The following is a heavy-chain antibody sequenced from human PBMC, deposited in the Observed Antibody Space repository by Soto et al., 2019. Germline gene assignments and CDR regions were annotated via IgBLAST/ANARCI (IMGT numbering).Heavy chain of an antibody. CDR1: GDTFKNCV. V-gene: IGHV1-69*01. Sequence: QVQVVQSGVEVRRPGSSVKVYCKASGDTFKNCVISWVRQAPGQGLEWMGGIIPLFGTTDFAQRFQGRLTITTDESTTTAYMELSRLRSEDTATYYCAAELGFGKLSVVWGQGTRVIVSS. CDR2: IIPLFGTT. CDR3: AAELGFGKLSVV. J-gene: IGHJ6*02. D-gene: IGHD3-10*01.